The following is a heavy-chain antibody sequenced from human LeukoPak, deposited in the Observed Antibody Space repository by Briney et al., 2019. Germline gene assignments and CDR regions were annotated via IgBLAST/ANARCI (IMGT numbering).Heavy chain of an antibody. CDR3: VRHRQWLLFPDY. Sequence: SETLSLTCTVSGDSISINYNWGWIRQPPGKGLEWIGSIFYSGATYYSPSLKSRDTLSVDTSENQFSLKLSSMSAADTAVYYCVRHRQWLLFPDYWGQGTLVSVSS. CDR2: IFYSGAT. D-gene: IGHD6-19*01. CDR1: GDSISINYN. J-gene: IGHJ4*02. V-gene: IGHV4-39*01.